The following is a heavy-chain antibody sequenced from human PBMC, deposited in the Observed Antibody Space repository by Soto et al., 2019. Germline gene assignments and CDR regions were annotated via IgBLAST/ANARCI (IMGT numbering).Heavy chain of an antibody. Sequence: QVQLVESGGGVVQPGRSLRLSCAASGFTFSSYGMHWVRQAPGKGLEWVAVISYDGSNKYYADSVKGRFTISRDNSKKTRYLQMNSLRAEDTAVYYCAKDHSGDYGWFDPWGQGTLVTVSS. D-gene: IGHD4-17*01. CDR3: AKDHSGDYGWFDP. CDR1: GFTFSSYG. CDR2: ISYDGSNK. V-gene: IGHV3-30*18. J-gene: IGHJ5*02.